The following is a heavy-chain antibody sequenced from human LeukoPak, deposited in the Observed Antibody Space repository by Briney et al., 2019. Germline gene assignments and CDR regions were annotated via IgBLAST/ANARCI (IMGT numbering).Heavy chain of an antibody. J-gene: IGHJ4*02. CDR1: GDTASRNSAA. CDR2: TFYRSKWYY. V-gene: IGHV6-1*01. CDR3: ARAFRAISGWRKYDY. Sequence: LQTPSLSCAISGDTASRNSAACNWIRQSPSKGLEWLGRTFYRSKWYYDYEVSVKSRINISPDTSKNQFSLQLSSVTPEDTAVYCARAFRAISGWRKYDYWGQGILVTVSS. D-gene: IGHD6-19*01.